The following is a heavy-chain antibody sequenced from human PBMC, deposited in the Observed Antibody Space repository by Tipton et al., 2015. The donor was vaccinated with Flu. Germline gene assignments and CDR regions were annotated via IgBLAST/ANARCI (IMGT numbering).Heavy chain of an antibody. Sequence: TLSLTCTVSGGSISSSSYYWGWIRQPPGKGLEWIGSIYYSGSTYYNPSLKSRVTISVDTSKNQFSLKLSSVTAADTAVYYCARGYYYGSGSSPFNYWGQGTLVTASS. V-gene: IGHV4-39*07. CDR2: IYYSGST. J-gene: IGHJ4*02. CDR1: GGSISSSSYY. CDR3: ARGYYYGSGSSPFNY. D-gene: IGHD3-10*01.